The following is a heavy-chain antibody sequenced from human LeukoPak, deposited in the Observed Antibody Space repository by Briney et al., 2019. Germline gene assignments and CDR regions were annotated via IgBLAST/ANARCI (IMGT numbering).Heavy chain of an antibody. CDR1: GYTFTNYA. CDR2: INAGNGDT. J-gene: IGHJ4*02. CDR3: ARGLWSAHRREYYFDS. V-gene: IGHV1-3*01. D-gene: IGHD3-3*01. Sequence: ASVKVSCKASGYTFTNYAVNWLRQAPGQRLEWMGSINAGNGDTKFSQNYQARVTITRDASASTAYMELSSLTSEDTAVYFCARGLWSAHRREYYFDSWGQGTLVTVSS.